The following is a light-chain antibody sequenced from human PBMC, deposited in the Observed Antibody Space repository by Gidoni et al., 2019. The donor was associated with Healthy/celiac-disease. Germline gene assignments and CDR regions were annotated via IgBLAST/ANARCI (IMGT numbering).Light chain of an antibody. J-gene: IGLJ2*01. CDR3: CSYAGSYTYVV. CDR2: DVS. V-gene: IGLV2-11*01. CDR1: SSDVGGYNY. Sequence: QSALTQPPSVSGSPGQSVTISCTVTSSDVGGYNYVSWYQQHPGKAPKLMIYDVSKRPSGVPDRFSGSKSGNTASLTISGLQAEDEADYYCCSYAGSYTYVVFGGGTKLTVL.